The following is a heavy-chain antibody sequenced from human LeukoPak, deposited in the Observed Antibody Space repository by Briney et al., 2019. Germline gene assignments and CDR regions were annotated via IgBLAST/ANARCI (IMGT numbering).Heavy chain of an antibody. CDR2: INAGNGNT. V-gene: IGHV1-3*01. CDR3: ARQRPIAVAGTFWFDP. D-gene: IGHD6-19*01. J-gene: IGHJ5*02. CDR1: GYTFTSYA. Sequence: ASVKVSCTASGYTFTSYAMHWVRQAPGQRLEWMGWINAGNGNTKYSQKFQGRVTITRDTSASTAYMELSSLRSEDTAVYYCARQRPIAVAGTFWFDPWGQGTLVTVSS.